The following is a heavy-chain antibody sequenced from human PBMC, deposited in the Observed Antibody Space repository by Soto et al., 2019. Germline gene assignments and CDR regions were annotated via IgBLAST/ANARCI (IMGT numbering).Heavy chain of an antibody. CDR1: GGSITTSSYN. V-gene: IGHV4-39*02. CDR2: ICYDGST. CDR3: TSFYGNVFDV. Sequence: QLQLQESGPGLVKPSETLSLTCSVSGGSITTSSYNWDWIRQPPGKGLEWIGTICYDGSTSYNPSRKSQGTISVSTSKNHFARKVNTVAAADNAGYYCTSFYGNVFDVWGRGTVDTASS. D-gene: IGHD3-10*01. J-gene: IGHJ3*01.